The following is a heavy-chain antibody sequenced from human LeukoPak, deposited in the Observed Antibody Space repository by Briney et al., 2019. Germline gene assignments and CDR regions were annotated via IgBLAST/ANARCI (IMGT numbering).Heavy chain of an antibody. J-gene: IGHJ4*02. Sequence: PSETLSLTCTVSGGSISSYYWSWIRQPPGKGLEWIGSIYYSGSTYYNPSLKSRVTISVDTSKNQFSLKLSSVTAADTAVYYCARGGRGLIGYWSQGTLVTVSS. CDR2: IYYSGST. CDR1: GGSISSYY. V-gene: IGHV4-59*12. CDR3: ARGGRGLIGY.